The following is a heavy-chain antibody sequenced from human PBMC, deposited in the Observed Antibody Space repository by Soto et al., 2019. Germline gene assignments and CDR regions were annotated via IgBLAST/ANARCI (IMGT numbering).Heavy chain of an antibody. CDR1: GYSFTSYG. CDR2: INVNNGNT. V-gene: IGHV1-18*04. D-gene: IGHD5-12*01. CDR3: ATSYDSGFDP. J-gene: IGHJ5*02. Sequence: QIQLVQSGAEVKKPGASVKVSCKASGYSFTSYGVSWVRQAPGQGHEWMGWINVNNGNTNYAQKFQGRVTMTTDTSTSTAYMELRSLRSDDTAVYYCATSYDSGFDPWGQGTLVTVSS.